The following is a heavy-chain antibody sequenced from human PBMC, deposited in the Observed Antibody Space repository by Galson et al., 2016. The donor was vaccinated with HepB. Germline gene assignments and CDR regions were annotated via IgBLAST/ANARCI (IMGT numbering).Heavy chain of an antibody. D-gene: IGHD2-8*02. Sequence: SLRLSCAASGFTFGDYALSWFRQVPGKGLEWVGFIRSKTYDGTTEYAPSVKGRFTISRDDSDSTAYLQMNSLKTEDTAVYYCTRAVVYAYLHYYYGFDVWGQGTTVIVSS. J-gene: IGHJ6*02. CDR2: IRSKTYDGTT. CDR3: TRAVVYAYLHYYYGFDV. CDR1: GFTFGDYA. V-gene: IGHV3-49*03.